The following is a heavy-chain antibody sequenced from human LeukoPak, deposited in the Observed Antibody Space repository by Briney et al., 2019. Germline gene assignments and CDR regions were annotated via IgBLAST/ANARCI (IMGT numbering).Heavy chain of an antibody. CDR3: ARGPGNRVGY. Sequence: SETLSLTCAVYGGSFSGYYWSWIRQPPGKGLEWIGEINHSGSTNYNPSLKSRVTISADTSKNQFSLKLSSVTAADTAVYYCARGPGNRVGYWGQGTLVTVSS. D-gene: IGHD2-15*01. V-gene: IGHV4-34*01. CDR1: GGSFSGYY. CDR2: INHSGST. J-gene: IGHJ4*02.